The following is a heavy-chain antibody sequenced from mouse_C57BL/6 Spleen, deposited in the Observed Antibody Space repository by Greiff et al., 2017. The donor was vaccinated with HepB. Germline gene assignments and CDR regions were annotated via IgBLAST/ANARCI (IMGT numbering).Heavy chain of an antibody. J-gene: IGHJ2*01. V-gene: IGHV1-26*01. CDR3: ARTGDYYFDY. CDR2: INPNNGGT. Sequence: EVQLQQSGPELVKPGASVKISCKASGYTFTDYYMNWVKQSHGKSLEWIGDINPNNGGTSYNQKFKGKATLTVDKSSSTAYMELRNLTSADSAVYYCARTGDYYFDYWGQGTTLTGSS. CDR1: GYTFTDYY.